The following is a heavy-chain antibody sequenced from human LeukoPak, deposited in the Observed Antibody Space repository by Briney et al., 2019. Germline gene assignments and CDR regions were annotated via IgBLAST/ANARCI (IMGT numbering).Heavy chain of an antibody. J-gene: IGHJ4*02. V-gene: IGHV1-18*01. CDR2: ITPYNGNT. Sequence: ASVRVSCKASGYTFTSYDISWVPQAPGQGPEWMGWITPYNGNTNYAHNLRDRVTMTTDTSTTTAYLELRSLTSDDTAIYYCAREAAAGVYFEYWGQGTLVTVSS. CDR1: GYTFTSYD. CDR3: AREAAAGVYFEY. D-gene: IGHD6-13*01.